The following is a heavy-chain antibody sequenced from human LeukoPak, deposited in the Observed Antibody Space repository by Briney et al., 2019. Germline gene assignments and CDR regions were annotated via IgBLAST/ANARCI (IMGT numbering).Heavy chain of an antibody. D-gene: IGHD3-22*01. Sequence: SVKVSCKASGYTFTSYAISWVRQAPGQGLEWMGGIIPIFGTANYAQKFQGRVTITADKSTSTAYMELSSLRSEDTAVYYCARGYYDSSGYYHDAFDIWGQGTIVTVSS. CDR2: IIPIFGTA. CDR3: ARGYYDSSGYYHDAFDI. V-gene: IGHV1-69*06. CDR1: GYTFTSYA. J-gene: IGHJ3*02.